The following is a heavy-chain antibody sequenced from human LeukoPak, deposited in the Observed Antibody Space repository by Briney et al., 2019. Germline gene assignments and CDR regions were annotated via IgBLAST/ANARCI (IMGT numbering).Heavy chain of an antibody. J-gene: IGHJ2*01. CDR2: ISTAGSTK. Sequence: GGSLRLSCAASGFTFSDYEMNWVRQAPGKGLEWISYISTAGSTKYYADSVKGRFTISRDNSKNTLYLQMNSLRAEDTAVYYCAKERTYGDYAWYFDLWGRGTLVTVSS. D-gene: IGHD4-17*01. CDR3: AKERTYGDYAWYFDL. CDR1: GFTFSDYE. V-gene: IGHV3-23*01.